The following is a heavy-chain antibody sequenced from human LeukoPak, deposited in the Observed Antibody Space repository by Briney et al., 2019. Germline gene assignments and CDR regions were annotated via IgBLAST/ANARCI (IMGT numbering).Heavy chain of an antibody. CDR2: ISGGGETT. V-gene: IGHV3-23*01. CDR1: GFTFSTCA. Sequence: GGSLRLSCAGSGFTFSTCAMSWVRQAPGKGLEWVSAISGGGETTDYADSVKGRFTISRDNSENKVYLQMSSLSAEATAVYYCGGGPIDRWGQGTLVTVSS. D-gene: IGHD3-10*01. CDR3: GGGPIDR. J-gene: IGHJ5*02.